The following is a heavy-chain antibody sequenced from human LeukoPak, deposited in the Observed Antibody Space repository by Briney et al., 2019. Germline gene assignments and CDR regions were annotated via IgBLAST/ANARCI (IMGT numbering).Heavy chain of an antibody. V-gene: IGHV3-11*01. CDR1: GFTFSDSY. CDR2: VSSSGSTI. J-gene: IGHJ3*02. Sequence: GGSLRLSCAASGFTFSDSYMSWIRQAPGKGLEWVSYVSSSGSTIYYADSVKGRFTISRDNAKNSLYLQIISLRAEDTAVYYCASYCSGGSCYDAFDIWGQGTMVTVSS. CDR3: ASYCSGGSCYDAFDI. D-gene: IGHD2-15*01.